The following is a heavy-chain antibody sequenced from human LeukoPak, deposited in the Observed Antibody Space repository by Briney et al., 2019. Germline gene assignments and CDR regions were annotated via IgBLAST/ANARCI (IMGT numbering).Heavy chain of an antibody. V-gene: IGHV3-20*04. CDR1: GFTFDDYG. D-gene: IGHD1-1*01. Sequence: GGSLRLSCAASGFTFDDYGMSWVRQAPGKGLEWVSGINWNGGSTGYADSVKGRFTISRDNAKNSLYLQMNSLRAEDTALYYCARRTTLYYYYYMDVWGKGTTVTISS. CDR2: INWNGGST. CDR3: ARRTTLYYYYYMDV. J-gene: IGHJ6*03.